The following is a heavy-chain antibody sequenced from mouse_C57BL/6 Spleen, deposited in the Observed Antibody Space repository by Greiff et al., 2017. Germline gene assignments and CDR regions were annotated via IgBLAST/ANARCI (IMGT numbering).Heavy chain of an antibody. CDR2: IGPGSGST. Sequence: QVQLQQSGAELVKPGASVKISCKASGYTFTDYYINWVKQRPGQGLEWIGKIGPGSGSTYYNEKFKGKATLTADKSSSTAYMQLSSLTSEDSAVYFCARSGGFITTVGWYFDVWGTGTTVTVSS. CDR1: GYTFTDYY. J-gene: IGHJ1*03. D-gene: IGHD1-1*01. CDR3: ARSGGFITTVGWYFDV. V-gene: IGHV1-77*01.